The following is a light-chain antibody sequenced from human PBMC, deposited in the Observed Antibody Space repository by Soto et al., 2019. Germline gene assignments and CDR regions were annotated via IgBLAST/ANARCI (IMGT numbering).Light chain of an antibody. V-gene: IGLV1-44*01. Sequence: CAGTTSNIASNPVNWYQQLPGSAPKRLIYSDSLRPSGVPDRFSGSKSGTSASLAIAGLQSEDEATYYCAAWDDNLNAFVFGGGTKVTVL. CDR1: TSNIASNP. J-gene: IGLJ3*02. CDR2: SDS. CDR3: AAWDDNLNAFV.